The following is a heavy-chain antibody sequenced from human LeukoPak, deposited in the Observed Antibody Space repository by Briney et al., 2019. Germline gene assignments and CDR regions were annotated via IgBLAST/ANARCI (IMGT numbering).Heavy chain of an antibody. Sequence: GGSLRLSCAASGFTFSSYSMNWVRQAPGKGLEWVSPLSSSSSYIYYADSVKGRFTISRDNAKNSLYLQMNSLRAEDTAVYYCARDESPSYDILTGYYHYFDYWGQGTLVTVSS. CDR1: GFTFSSYS. J-gene: IGHJ4*02. CDR2: LSSSSSYI. D-gene: IGHD3-9*01. CDR3: ARDESPSYDILTGYYHYFDY. V-gene: IGHV3-21*01.